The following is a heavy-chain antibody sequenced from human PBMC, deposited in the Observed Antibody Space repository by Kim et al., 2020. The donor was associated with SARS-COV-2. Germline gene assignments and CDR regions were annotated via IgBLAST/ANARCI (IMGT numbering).Heavy chain of an antibody. V-gene: IGHV3-72*01. J-gene: IGHJ3*01. D-gene: IGHD7-27*01. Sequence: AASVKGRFTISKDESRNSLYLQMNGLKAEDTAVYYWTRPRGENWGHAFDVWGQGTKVTVSS. CDR3: TRPRGENWGHAFDV.